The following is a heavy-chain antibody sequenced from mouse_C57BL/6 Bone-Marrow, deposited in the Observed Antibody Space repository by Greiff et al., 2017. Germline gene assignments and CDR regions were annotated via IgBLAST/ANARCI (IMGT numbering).Heavy chain of an antibody. Sequence: QVQLQQPGAELVMPGASVKLSCKASGYTFTSYWMHWVKQRPGQGLEWIGEIDPSDSYTNYNQKFKGKSTLTVDKSSSTAYMQLSSLTSEDSAVYYCAREGLYDYPDYWGQGTTRTVSS. CDR1: GYTFTSYW. D-gene: IGHD2-4*01. J-gene: IGHJ2*01. CDR2: IDPSDSYT. CDR3: AREGLYDYPDY. V-gene: IGHV1-69*01.